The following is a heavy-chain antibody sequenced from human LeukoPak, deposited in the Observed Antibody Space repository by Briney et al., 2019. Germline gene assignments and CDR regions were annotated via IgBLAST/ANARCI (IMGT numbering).Heavy chain of an antibody. CDR2: ISSSSSYI. CDR3: ARIFIRGSGPTDY. Sequence: KPGGSLRLSCAASGFTFSSYSMNWVRQAPGKGLEWVSSISSSSSYIYYADSVKGRFTISRDNAKNSLYLQMNSLRAEDTAVYYCARIFIRGSGPTDYWGQGTLVTVSS. J-gene: IGHJ4*02. D-gene: IGHD1-26*01. V-gene: IGHV3-21*01. CDR1: GFTFSSYS.